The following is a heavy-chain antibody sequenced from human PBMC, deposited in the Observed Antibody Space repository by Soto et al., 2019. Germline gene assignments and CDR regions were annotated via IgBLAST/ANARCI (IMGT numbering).Heavy chain of an antibody. CDR1: GFTFSRDA. Sequence: QVQLVESGGGVVQPGRSLRLSCAAAGFTFSRDAMHWVRQAPGKGLEWVAVISYDESNKYYADSVKGRFTISRDNSKNTLYLQMNSLRAEDTAVYYCARGAAAAEVCLDYWGQGTLVTVSS. J-gene: IGHJ4*02. D-gene: IGHD6-13*01. CDR3: ARGAAAAEVCLDY. CDR2: ISYDESNK. V-gene: IGHV3-30-3*01.